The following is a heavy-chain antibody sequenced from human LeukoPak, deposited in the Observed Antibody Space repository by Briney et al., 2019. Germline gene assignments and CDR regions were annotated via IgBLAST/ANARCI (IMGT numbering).Heavy chain of an antibody. J-gene: IGHJ4*02. CDR3: ARGGSYYLTPIDY. Sequence: GASVKVSCEASGYTFAGYYMHWVRQAPGQGLEWMGWINPNSGGTNYAQKFQGRVTMTRDASISTAYMELSRLRSDDTAVYYCARGGSYYLTPIDYWGQGTLVTVSS. CDR2: INPNSGGT. CDR1: GYTFAGYY. V-gene: IGHV1-2*02. D-gene: IGHD3-10*01.